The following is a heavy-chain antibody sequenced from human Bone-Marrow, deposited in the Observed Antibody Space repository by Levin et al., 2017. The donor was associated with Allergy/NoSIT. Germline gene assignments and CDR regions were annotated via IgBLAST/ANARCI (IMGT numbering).Heavy chain of an antibody. D-gene: IGHD6-6*01. CDR2: IYSGGST. J-gene: IGHJ3*02. Sequence: PGGSLRLSCAASGFTVSSNYMSWVRQAPGKGLEWVSVIYSGGSTYYADSVKGRFTISRDNSKNTLYLQMNSLRAEDTAVYYCARSFDPARHDAFDIWGQGTMVTVSS. V-gene: IGHV3-66*01. CDR3: ARSFDPARHDAFDI. CDR1: GFTVSSNY.